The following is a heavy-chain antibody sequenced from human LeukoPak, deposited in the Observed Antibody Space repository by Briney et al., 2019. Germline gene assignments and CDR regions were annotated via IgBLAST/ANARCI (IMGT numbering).Heavy chain of an antibody. CDR1: GFTFSSYD. D-gene: IGHD6-13*01. CDR2: ISYDGSNK. Sequence: QPGRSLRLSCAASGFTFSSYDMHWVRQAPGKGLEWVTVISYDGSNKYYGDSVKGRFTISRDNAKNSLYLQMSSLRAEDTAMYYCATDRQLAYWGQGTLVTVSS. V-gene: IGHV3-30*03. J-gene: IGHJ4*02. CDR3: ATDRQLAY.